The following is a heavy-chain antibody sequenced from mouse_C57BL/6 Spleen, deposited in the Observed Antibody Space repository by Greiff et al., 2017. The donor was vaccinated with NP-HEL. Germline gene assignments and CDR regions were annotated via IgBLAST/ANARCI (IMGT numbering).Heavy chain of an antibody. CDR2: INYDGSST. CDR1: GFTFSDYY. D-gene: IGHD2-12*01. CDR3: ARGNSHYYAMDY. V-gene: IGHV5-16*01. J-gene: IGHJ4*01. Sequence: EVNVVESEGGLVQPGSSMKLSCTASGFTFSDYYMAWVRQVPEKGLEWVANINYDGSSTYYLDSLKSRFIISRDNAKNILYLQMSSLKSEDTATYYCARGNSHYYAMDYWGQGTSVTVSS.